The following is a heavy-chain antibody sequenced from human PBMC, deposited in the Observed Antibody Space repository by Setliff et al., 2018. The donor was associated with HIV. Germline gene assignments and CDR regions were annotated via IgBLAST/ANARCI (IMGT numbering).Heavy chain of an antibody. J-gene: IGHJ4*02. CDR3: AIEDGCGGHYHS. Sequence: SLRLSCAASRFPFSNYCMNWVRQAPGRGLQWLSYISSSGDSVYGDSMKGRITTSRDKANNSLYLQIHSLTAEDTAVYYCAIEDGCGGHYHSWGQGTPVTVSS. V-gene: IGHV3-48*01. CDR1: RFPFSNYC. CDR2: ISSSGDSV. D-gene: IGHD2-21*01.